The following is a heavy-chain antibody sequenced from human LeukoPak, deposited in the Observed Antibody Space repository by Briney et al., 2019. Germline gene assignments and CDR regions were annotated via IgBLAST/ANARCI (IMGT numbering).Heavy chain of an antibody. V-gene: IGHV3-48*03. J-gene: IGHJ4*02. Sequence: GGSLRLSCAASGFSFSSYEMNWVRQAPGKGLEWVSYISSSASTIYYADSVKGRFTISRDNAENSLYLQMNSLGAEDTAVYYCARPHSSSWSLFDYWGQGTLVTVSS. D-gene: IGHD6-13*01. CDR2: ISSSASTI. CDR1: GFSFSSYE. CDR3: ARPHSSSWSLFDY.